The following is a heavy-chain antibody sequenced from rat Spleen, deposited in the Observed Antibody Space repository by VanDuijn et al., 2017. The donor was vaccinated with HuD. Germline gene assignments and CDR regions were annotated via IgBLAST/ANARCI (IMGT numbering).Heavy chain of an antibody. CDR3: TSHASYSTYSPFVY. D-gene: IGHD1-2*01. V-gene: IGHV5-29*01. CDR1: GFTFSDYN. Sequence: EVQLVESDGGLVQPGRSLKLSCAASGFTFSDYNMAWVRKAPTKGLEWVATISSDGGRNFYRDSVKGRFTISRDNAKSSLYLQMDSLRSGDTATYYCTSHASYSTYSPFVYWGQGTLVTVSS. J-gene: IGHJ3*01. CDR2: ISSDGGRN.